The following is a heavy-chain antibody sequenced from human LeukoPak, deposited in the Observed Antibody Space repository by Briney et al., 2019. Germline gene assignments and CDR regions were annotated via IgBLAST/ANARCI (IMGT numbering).Heavy chain of an antibody. CDR1: GFTFSSYG. D-gene: IGHD6-19*01. CDR2: IWYDGSNK. V-gene: IGHV3-33*01. Sequence: GGSLRLSCAASGFTFSSYGMHWVRQAPGKGLEWVAVIWYDGSNKYYADSVKGRFTISRDNSKNTPYLQMNSLRAEDTAVYYCARDHSSGWYSDYFDYGGQGTLVTVSS. J-gene: IGHJ4*02. CDR3: ARDHSSGWYSDYFDY.